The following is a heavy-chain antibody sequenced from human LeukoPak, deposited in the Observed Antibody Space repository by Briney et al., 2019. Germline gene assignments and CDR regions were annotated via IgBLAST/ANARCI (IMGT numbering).Heavy chain of an antibody. CDR1: GGSISSSNW. J-gene: IGHJ4*02. V-gene: IGHV4-4*02. CDR3: ARVGASHNWNDPFDY. CDR2: IYHSGST. D-gene: IGHD1-1*01. Sequence: KPSETVSLTCAVSGGSISSSNWWSWVRPPPGKGLEWIGEIYHSGSTNYNPSLKSRVTISVDKSKNQFSLKLSSVTAADTAVYYCARVGASHNWNDPFDYWGQGTLVTVSS.